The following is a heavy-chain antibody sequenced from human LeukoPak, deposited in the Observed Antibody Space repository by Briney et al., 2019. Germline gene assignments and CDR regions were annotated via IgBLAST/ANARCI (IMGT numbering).Heavy chain of an antibody. D-gene: IGHD3-10*01. CDR3: ARAASWIGELSKIPFDY. CDR2: ISTYNDNT. Sequence: ASVKVSCKASGYTFTSYAMNWVRQAPGQGLEWMGWISTYNDNTNSAQKLQGRVTMTTDTSTSTAYMELRSLRSDDTAVYYCARAASWIGELSKIPFDYWGQGTLVTVSS. J-gene: IGHJ4*02. CDR1: GYTFTSYA. V-gene: IGHV1-18*01.